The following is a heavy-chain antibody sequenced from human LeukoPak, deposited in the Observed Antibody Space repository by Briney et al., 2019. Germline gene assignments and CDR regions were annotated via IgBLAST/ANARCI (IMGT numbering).Heavy chain of an antibody. V-gene: IGHV4-30-4*08. J-gene: IGHJ2*01. CDR2: IYYSGST. D-gene: IGHD3-10*01. CDR3: ARVVNTMVRGYWYFDL. CDR1: GGSISSSSYY. Sequence: SETLSLTCTVSGGSISSSSYYWGWIRQPPGKGLEWIGYIYYSGSTYYNPSLKSRVTISVDTSKNQFSLKLSSVTAADTAVYYCARVVNTMVRGYWYFDLWGRGTLVTVSS.